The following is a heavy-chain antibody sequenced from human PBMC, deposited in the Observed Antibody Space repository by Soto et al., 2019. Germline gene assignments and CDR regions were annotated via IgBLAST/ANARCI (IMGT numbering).Heavy chain of an antibody. Sequence: SVKVSCKDSGYTFTCYGLTWVRQAPLQGLERMKCIRAYNGNTTYAHKLQGRVTMTTDPSKSTAYMELRSMRSDDTAVYYCARDKPAAKLDRPSAYYYCYGMDVWGQGTTVTVSS. J-gene: IGHJ6*02. D-gene: IGHD1-1*01. CDR2: IRAYNGNT. CDR3: ARDKPAAKLDRPSAYYYCYGMDV. V-gene: IGHV1-18*01. CDR1: GYTFTCYG.